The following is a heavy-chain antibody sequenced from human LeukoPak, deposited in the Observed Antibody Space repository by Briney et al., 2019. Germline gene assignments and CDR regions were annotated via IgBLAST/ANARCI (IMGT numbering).Heavy chain of an antibody. J-gene: IGHJ6*03. CDR3: AREHSSSRRGMDV. V-gene: IGHV4-61*02. CDR1: GGSISSGSYY. D-gene: IGHD6-13*01. Sequence: SETLSLTCTVSGGSISSGSYYWSWIRQPAGKGLEWIVRTYTSGSTNYNPSLKSRVTISVDTSKNQFSLKLSSVTAADTAVYYCAREHSSSRRGMDVWGKGTTVTVSS. CDR2: TYTSGST.